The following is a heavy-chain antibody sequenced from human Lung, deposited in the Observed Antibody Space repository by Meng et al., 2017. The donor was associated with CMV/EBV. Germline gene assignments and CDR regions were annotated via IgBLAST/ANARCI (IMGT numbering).Heavy chain of an antibody. V-gene: IGHV3-23*01. J-gene: IGHJ6*02. CDR2: ISGSGGST. CDR1: GYTFTAHY. Sequence: SCKASGYTFTAHYFHWVRQAPGKGLEWVSAISGSGGSTYYADSVKGRFTISRDNSKNTLYLQMNSLRAEDTAVYYCAHTFWSGYYSPYYGMDVWGQGXTVTVSS. D-gene: IGHD3-3*01. CDR3: AHTFWSGYYSPYYGMDV.